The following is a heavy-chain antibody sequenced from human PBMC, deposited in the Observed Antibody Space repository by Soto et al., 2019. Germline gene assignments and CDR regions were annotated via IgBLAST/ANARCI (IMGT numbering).Heavy chain of an antibody. V-gene: IGHV4-38-2*01. Sequence: SETLSLTCAVSGYSISIGYYWGWIRQPPGKGLQWIGSIYYSGQTYYNPSLKSRVTISIDRSKNQISLNLTSVTATDTAFYYCARHGSSWGQGTLVTVSS. CDR2: IYYSGQT. CDR3: ARHGSS. J-gene: IGHJ5*02. CDR1: GYSISIGYY.